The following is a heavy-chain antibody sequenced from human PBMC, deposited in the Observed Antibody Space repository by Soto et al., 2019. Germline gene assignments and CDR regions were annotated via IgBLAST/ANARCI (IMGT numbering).Heavy chain of an antibody. D-gene: IGHD2-15*01. Sequence: ASVKVSCKASGYTFTSYDINWARQATGQGLEWMGWMNPNSGNTGYAQKIQGRVTMTRNTSISTAYMELSSLRSEDTAVYYCARVYCSGGSCYSDYWGQGTLVTVSS. V-gene: IGHV1-8*01. CDR1: GYTFTSYD. J-gene: IGHJ4*02. CDR3: ARVYCSGGSCYSDY. CDR2: MNPNSGNT.